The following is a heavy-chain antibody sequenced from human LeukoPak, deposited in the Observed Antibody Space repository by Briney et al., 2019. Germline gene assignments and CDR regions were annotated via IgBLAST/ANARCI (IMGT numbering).Heavy chain of an antibody. CDR3: ARDSSISCFFT. CDR1: RYSISSGYY. J-gene: IGHJ5*02. D-gene: IGHD6-13*01. V-gene: IGHV4-38-2*01. CDR2: IYYSGST. Sequence: SETLSLTCAVSRYSISSGYYWGWIRQSPGKGLEWIGTIYYSGSTYYNPSLKSRVTISIDTSKNQFSLKLSSVTAADTAVYYCARDSSISCFFTWGQGTLITVSS.